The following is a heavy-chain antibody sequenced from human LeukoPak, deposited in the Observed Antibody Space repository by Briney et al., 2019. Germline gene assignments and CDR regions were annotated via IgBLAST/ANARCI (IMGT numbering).Heavy chain of an antibody. J-gene: IGHJ4*02. Sequence: AGGSLRLSCAASGFTFSNYVMSWVRQAPGKGLEWVSAITGGYTTHYAGSVKGRFTNTRDNSKNTLYLQMNSLRAEDTARYYCAKSYDYGSDSSYMSFDCWGQGALATVSS. V-gene: IGHV3-23*01. D-gene: IGHD3-10*01. CDR1: GFTFSNYV. CDR2: ITGGYTT. CDR3: AKSYDYGSDSSYMSFDC.